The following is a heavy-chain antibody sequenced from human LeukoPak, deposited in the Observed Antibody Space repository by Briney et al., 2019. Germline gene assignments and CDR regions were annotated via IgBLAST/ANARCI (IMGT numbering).Heavy chain of an antibody. CDR1: GGSISSGSYY. CDR2: IYTSGST. D-gene: IGHD4-11*01. J-gene: IGHJ6*03. Sequence: SETLSLTCTVSGGSISSGSYYWSWIRQPAGKGLEWIGRIYTSGSTNYNPSLKSRVTISVDTFKNQFSLKLSSVTAADTAVYYCARSKYDLTYRGDYYMDVWGKGTTVTVSS. CDR3: ARSKYDLTYRGDYYMDV. V-gene: IGHV4-61*02.